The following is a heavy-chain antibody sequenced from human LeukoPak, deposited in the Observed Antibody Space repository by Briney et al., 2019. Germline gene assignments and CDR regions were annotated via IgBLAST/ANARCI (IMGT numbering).Heavy chain of an antibody. V-gene: IGHV1-69*06. Sequence: SVKVSCKASGGTFSSYAISWVRQAPGQGLEWMGGIIPIFGTANYAQKFQGRVTITADKSTSTAYMELSSLRSEDTAVYYCASGIAAAGAYYYYYMDVWGKGTTVTVSS. D-gene: IGHD6-13*01. CDR2: IIPIFGTA. J-gene: IGHJ6*03. CDR1: GGTFSSYA. CDR3: ASGIAAAGAYYYYYMDV.